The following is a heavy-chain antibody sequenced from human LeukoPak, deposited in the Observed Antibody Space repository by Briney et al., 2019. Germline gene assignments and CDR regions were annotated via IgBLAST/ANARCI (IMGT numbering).Heavy chain of an antibody. V-gene: IGHV1-69*13. D-gene: IGHD3-22*01. CDR3: ARVYLKRDYYDSSAYFSFDY. Sequence: GASVKVSCKASGGTFSRYAISWVRQAPGQGPEWMGGIIPIFGTANYAQKFQGRITITADDSTSTAYMELSSLRSEDTAVYYCARVYLKRDYYDSSAYFSFDYWGQGTLVTVSS. J-gene: IGHJ4*02. CDR2: IIPIFGTA. CDR1: GGTFSRYA.